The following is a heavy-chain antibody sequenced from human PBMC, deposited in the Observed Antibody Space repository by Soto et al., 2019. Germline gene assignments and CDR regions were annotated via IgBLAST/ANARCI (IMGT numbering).Heavy chain of an antibody. J-gene: IGHJ6*03. CDR3: ARYYDFWSGYSPWFYYMDV. CDR1: GFTFSSYA. Sequence: GGSLRLSCAASGFTFSSYAMSWVRQAPGEGLEWVSVIYSGGSTYYADSVKGRFTISRDNSKNTLYLQMNSLRAEDTAVYYCARYYDFWSGYSPWFYYMDVWGKGTTVTVSS. CDR2: IYSGGST. D-gene: IGHD3-3*01. V-gene: IGHV3-66*01.